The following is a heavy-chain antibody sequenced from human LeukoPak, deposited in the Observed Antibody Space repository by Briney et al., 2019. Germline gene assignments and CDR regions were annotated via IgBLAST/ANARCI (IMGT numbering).Heavy chain of an antibody. CDR1: GFTFTNYA. D-gene: IGHD3-10*01. V-gene: IGHV3-23*01. CDR3: ARDSYGSGSYYDY. CDR2: ISGNGIST. Sequence: GGSLRLSSAASGFTFTNYAMSCVREAPGKGLEWVSGISGNGISTYYADSVKGRFTISRDNSKSTLYLQMNSLRAEDTAVYCCARDSYGSGSYYDYWGRGTLVTVSS. J-gene: IGHJ4*02.